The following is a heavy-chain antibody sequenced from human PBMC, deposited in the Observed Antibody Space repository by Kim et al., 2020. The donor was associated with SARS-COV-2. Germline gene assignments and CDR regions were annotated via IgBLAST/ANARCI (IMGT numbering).Heavy chain of an antibody. CDR3: AKSKITMFQGVLYVMDV. Sequence: GGSLRLSCAASGFTFDDYAMHWVRQAPGKGLEWVSGISWNSGTIGYADSVKGRFTISRDNAKNSLYLQMNSLRTEDTALYYCAKSKITMFQGVLYVMDVWGQGSTVTVSS. J-gene: IGHJ6*02. V-gene: IGHV3-9*01. D-gene: IGHD3-10*01. CDR1: GFTFDDYA. CDR2: ISWNSGTI.